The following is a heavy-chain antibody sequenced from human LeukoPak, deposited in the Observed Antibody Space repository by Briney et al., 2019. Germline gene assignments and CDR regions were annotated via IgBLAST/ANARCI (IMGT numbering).Heavy chain of an antibody. D-gene: IGHD3-10*01. V-gene: IGHV4-38-2*02. J-gene: IGHJ5*02. CDR1: GYSISSGYY. CDR3: ARHGFGVWGNWFDP. CDR2: IYHNGNT. Sequence: PSETLSLTCTVSGYSISSGYYWGWIRQPPGKGLEWIGSIYHNGNTYYNPSLKSRVTISVDTSNNQFSLKLTSVTAADTAVYYCARHGFGVWGNWFDPWGQGTLVTVSS.